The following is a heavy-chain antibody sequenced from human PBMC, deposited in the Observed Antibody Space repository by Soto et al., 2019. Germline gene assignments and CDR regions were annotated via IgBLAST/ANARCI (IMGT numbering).Heavy chain of an antibody. V-gene: IGHV1-46*03. D-gene: IGHD3-10*01. CDR3: AREGDPSYYYMDV. CDR1: GYTFTNYG. CDR2: INPSGGST. J-gene: IGHJ6*03. Sequence: ASVKVSCKASGYTFTNYGITWVRQAPGQGLEWMGIINPSGGSTSYAQKFQGRVTMTRDTSTSTVYMELSSLRSEDTAVYYCAREGDPSYYYMDVWGKGTTVTVSS.